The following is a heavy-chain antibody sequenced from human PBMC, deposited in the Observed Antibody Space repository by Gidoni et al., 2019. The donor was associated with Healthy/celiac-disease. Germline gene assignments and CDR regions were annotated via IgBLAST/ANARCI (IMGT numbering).Heavy chain of an antibody. CDR1: GFTFSSYG. V-gene: IGHV3-30*18. Sequence: QVQLVESGGGVVQPGRSLRLSCAASGFTFSSYGMHWVRQAPGKGLEWVAVISYDGSNKYYADSVKGRFTISRDNSKNTLYLQMNSLRAEDTAVYYCAKGWEAVADPNWFDPWGQGTLVTVSS. J-gene: IGHJ5*02. D-gene: IGHD6-19*01. CDR3: AKGWEAVADPNWFDP. CDR2: ISYDGSNK.